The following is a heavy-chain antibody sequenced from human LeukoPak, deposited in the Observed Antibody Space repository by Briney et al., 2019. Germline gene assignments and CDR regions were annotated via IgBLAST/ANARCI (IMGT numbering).Heavy chain of an antibody. Sequence: GGSLRLSCAASGFAFSSYGMHWVRQAPGKGLEWVAVIWYDGSDKYYADSVKGRFTVSRDNSKNTLYLQMNSLRAEDTAVYYCAAWGSGLDYWGQGTLVTVSS. CDR2: IWYDGSDK. V-gene: IGHV3-33*01. D-gene: IGHD7-27*01. CDR1: GFAFSSYG. J-gene: IGHJ4*02. CDR3: AAWGSGLDY.